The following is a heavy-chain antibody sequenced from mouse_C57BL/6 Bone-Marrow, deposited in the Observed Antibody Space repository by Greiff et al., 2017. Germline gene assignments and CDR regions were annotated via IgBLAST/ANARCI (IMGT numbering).Heavy chain of an antibody. CDR1: GYTFTDYY. V-gene: IGHV1-75*01. CDR2: IFPGSGST. D-gene: IGHD2-3*01. Sequence: QVQLQQSGPELVKPGASVKISCKASGYTFTDYYINWVKQRPGQGLEWIGWIFPGSGSTYYNEKFKGKATLTVDISSSTAYMLLSSLTSEDSAVYFCARDGYYLYWYFDVWGTGTTVTVSS. CDR3: ARDGYYLYWYFDV. J-gene: IGHJ1*03.